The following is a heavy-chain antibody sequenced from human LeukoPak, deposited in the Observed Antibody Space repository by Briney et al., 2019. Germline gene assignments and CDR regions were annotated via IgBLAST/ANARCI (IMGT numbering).Heavy chain of an antibody. D-gene: IGHD4-17*01. CDR3: ARTVRSGDYAYYYYYMDV. Sequence: ASVKVSCKASGYTFTSYGITWVRQAPGQGLEWMGWISAYNGYTNYAQKLQGRVTMTTDTSTTTAYMELRSLRSDDTAVYYCARTVRSGDYAYYYYYMDVWGKGTTVTVSS. V-gene: IGHV1-18*01. CDR1: GYTFTSYG. J-gene: IGHJ6*03. CDR2: ISAYNGYT.